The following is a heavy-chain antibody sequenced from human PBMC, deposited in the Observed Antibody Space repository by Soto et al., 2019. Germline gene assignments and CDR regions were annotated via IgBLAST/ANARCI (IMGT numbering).Heavy chain of an antibody. Sequence: SETLSLSCAVYGGSFSGYHWSWIRQPPGKGLEWIGEINHSGTTNYNPSLKSRVTISVDTSKNQFSLKLSSVTAADTAVYYCAARNWSFYHFYYMDVWGQGTTVTVSS. CDR2: INHSGTT. CDR1: GGSFSGYH. CDR3: AARNWSFYHFYYMDV. D-gene: IGHD1-1*01. J-gene: IGHJ6*02. V-gene: IGHV4-34*01.